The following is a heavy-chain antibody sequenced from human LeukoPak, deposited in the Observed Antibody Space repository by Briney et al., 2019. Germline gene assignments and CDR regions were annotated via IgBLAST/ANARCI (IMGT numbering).Heavy chain of an antibody. Sequence: PGGSLRLSCAASGFTFSNHGMNWVRQAPGKGLEWLSGVSPPGGGTYYADSVKGRFTISRDDSKNTLSLQMNNLRVEDTAVYYCARGYTNYGYVFDIWGQGTMVTVSS. J-gene: IGHJ3*02. CDR1: GFTFSNHG. D-gene: IGHD4-11*01. CDR3: ARGYTNYGYVFDI. CDR2: VSPPGGGT. V-gene: IGHV3-23*01.